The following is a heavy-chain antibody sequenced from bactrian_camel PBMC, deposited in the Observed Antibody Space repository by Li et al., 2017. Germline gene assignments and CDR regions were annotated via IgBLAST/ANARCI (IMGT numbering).Heavy chain of an antibody. CDR2: ISSLGALT. Sequence: HVQLVESGGGLVQPGRSLRLSCAASGFTFSSYWMYWVRQAPGKGLEWVSSISSLGALTYYADSVKGRFTISRDNAKNTLYLQLNSLKTEDTAMYYCAKDLNGSDVKWYEGYDYWGQGTQVTVS. D-gene: IGHD2*01. J-gene: IGHJ4*01. CDR3: AKDLNGSDVKWYEGYDY. V-gene: IGHV3S1*01. CDR1: GFTFSSYW.